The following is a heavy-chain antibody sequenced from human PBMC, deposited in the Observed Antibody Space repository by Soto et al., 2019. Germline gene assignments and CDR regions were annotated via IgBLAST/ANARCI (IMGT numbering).Heavy chain of an antibody. CDR1: GFTFSIYA. CDR2: TDGSGRTT. D-gene: IGHD1-20*01. J-gene: IGHJ4*02. Sequence: GGSLRLSCAASGFTFSIYAMTWVRQAPGKGLEWVSTTDGSGRTTYYADSVKGRFTVSRDNSKNILDLQMSSLRAEDTAVYYCATVHNTSRSFDYWGQGTLVTVSS. V-gene: IGHV3-23*01. CDR3: ATVHNTSRSFDY.